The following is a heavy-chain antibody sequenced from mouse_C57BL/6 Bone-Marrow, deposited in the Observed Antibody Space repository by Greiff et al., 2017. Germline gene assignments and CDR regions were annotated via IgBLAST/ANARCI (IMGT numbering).Heavy chain of an antibody. D-gene: IGHD1-1*01. V-gene: IGHV1-76*01. CDR2: IYPGSGNT. Sequence: QVQLKQSVAELVRPGASVKLSCKASGYTFTDYYINWVKQRPGQGLEWIARIYPGSGNTYYNEKFKGKATLTAEKSSSTAYMQLSSLTSEDSAVYFCARSHLLLPDYWGQGTTLTASS. J-gene: IGHJ2*01. CDR3: ARSHLLLPDY. CDR1: GYTFTDYY.